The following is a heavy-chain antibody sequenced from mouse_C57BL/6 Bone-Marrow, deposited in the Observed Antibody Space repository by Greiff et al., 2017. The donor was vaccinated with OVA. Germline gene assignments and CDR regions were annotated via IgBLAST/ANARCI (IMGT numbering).Heavy chain of an antibody. CDR2: IYPGGGYT. J-gene: IGHJ4*01. CDR3: ARELRSYAMDY. Sequence: VKLMESGAELVRPGTSVKMSCKASGYTFTNYWIGWAKQRPGHGLEWIGDIYPGGGYTNYNEKFKGKATLTADKSSSTAYMQFSSLTSEDSAIYYCARELRSYAMDYWGQGTSVTVSS. D-gene: IGHD1-1*01. V-gene: IGHV1-63*01. CDR1: GYTFTNYW.